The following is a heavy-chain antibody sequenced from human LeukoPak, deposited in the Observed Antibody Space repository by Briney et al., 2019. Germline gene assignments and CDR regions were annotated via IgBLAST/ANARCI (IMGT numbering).Heavy chain of an antibody. Sequence: GGSPRLSCAASGFTFSSYSMNWVRQAPGKGLEWVSSISSSSSYIYYADSVKGRFTISRDNAKNSLYLQMNSLRAEDMALYYCAKDFGYNWNYGFDYWGQGTLVTVSS. CDR3: AKDFGYNWNYGFDY. CDR2: ISSSSSYI. CDR1: GFTFSSYS. V-gene: IGHV3-21*04. J-gene: IGHJ4*02. D-gene: IGHD1-7*01.